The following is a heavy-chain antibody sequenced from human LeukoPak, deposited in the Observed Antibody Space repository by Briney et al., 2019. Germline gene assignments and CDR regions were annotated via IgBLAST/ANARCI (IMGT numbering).Heavy chain of an antibody. D-gene: IGHD6-6*01. CDR3: ATSHNSGMDV. Sequence: SQTLSLSCAISGDRVSSNSASWDWIRQSPSRGLEWLGKTLYRSKKYNQNAVSVNSRITIYPDTSKNQISLQLNSVTPEDMAVYYCATSHNSGMDVWGQGTTVTVAS. V-gene: IGHV6-1*01. CDR1: GDRVSSNSAS. J-gene: IGHJ6*02. CDR2: TLYRSKKYN.